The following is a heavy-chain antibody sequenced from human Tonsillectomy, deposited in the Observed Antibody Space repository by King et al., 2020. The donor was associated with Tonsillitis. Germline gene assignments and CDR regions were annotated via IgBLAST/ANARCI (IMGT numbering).Heavy chain of an antibody. V-gene: IGHV3-15*07. D-gene: IGHD2-2*01. CDR2: IKSKTDGGTT. CDR3: TTPPDIVIVPAAPGY. Sequence: VQLVESGGGLVKPGGSLRLSCAASGFTFSNAWMNWVRQAPGKGLEWVCGIKSKTDGGTTDYAAPVKGRFIISRDDSKNTLYLQMNSLKTEDTAVYYCTTPPDIVIVPAAPGYWGQGTLVSVSS. CDR1: GFTFSNAW. J-gene: IGHJ4*02.